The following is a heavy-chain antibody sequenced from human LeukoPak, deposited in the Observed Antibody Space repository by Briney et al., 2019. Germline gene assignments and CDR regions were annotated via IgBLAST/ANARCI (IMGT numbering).Heavy chain of an antibody. V-gene: IGHV3-23*01. J-gene: IGHJ4*02. CDR3: AKCLGPYGDCYFDY. CDR1: GFTFSSYT. D-gene: IGHD4-17*01. Sequence: GGSLRLSCAASGFTFSSYTMTWVRQAPGKGPEWVSGISGSGGSTYYADSVQGRFTISRDNSKNTLYLQMNSLRADDTAVYYCAKCLGPYGDCYFDYWGQGTLVTVPS. CDR2: ISGSGGST.